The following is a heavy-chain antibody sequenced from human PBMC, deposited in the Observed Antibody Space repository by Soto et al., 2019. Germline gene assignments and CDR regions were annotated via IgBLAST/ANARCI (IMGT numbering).Heavy chain of an antibody. D-gene: IGHD4-17*01. Sequence: PGGSLRLSCAASGFTFSSYAMSWVRQAPGKGLEWVSAISGSGGSTYYADSVKGRFTISRDNSKNTLYLQINSLRAEDTAVYYCAKDRLVTTVEFYYYYGMDVWGQGTTVTVSS. CDR1: GFTFSSYA. V-gene: IGHV3-23*01. CDR3: AKDRLVTTVEFYYYYGMDV. CDR2: ISGSGGST. J-gene: IGHJ6*02.